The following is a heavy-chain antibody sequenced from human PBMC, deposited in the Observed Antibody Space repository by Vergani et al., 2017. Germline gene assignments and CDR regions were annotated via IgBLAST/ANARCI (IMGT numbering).Heavy chain of an antibody. J-gene: IGHJ6*02. CDR1: GDSISTGSYY. V-gene: IGHV4-39*01. Sequence: QLQLQESGPGLVKPSETLSLTCTVSGDSISTGSYYWGWIRQPPGKGLEWIGSIYYSGSTYYNPSLKSRVTISVDTSKNQFSLKLSSVTAADTAVYYCARRYFDWLRDYGMDVWGQGTTVTVSS. D-gene: IGHD3-9*01. CDR3: ARRYFDWLRDYGMDV. CDR2: IYYSGST.